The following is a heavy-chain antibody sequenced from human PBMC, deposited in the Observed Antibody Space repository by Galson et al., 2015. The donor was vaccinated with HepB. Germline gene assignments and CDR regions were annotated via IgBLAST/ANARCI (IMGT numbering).Heavy chain of an antibody. J-gene: IGHJ6*03. CDR1: GFTFSSYS. Sequence: SLRLSCAASGFTFSSYSMNWVRQAPGKGLEWVSYISSSSSTIYYADSVKGRFTISRDNAKNSLYLQMNSLRAEDTAVYYCARDYCGGDCYTPGGYYYYYMDVWGKGTTVTVSS. V-gene: IGHV3-48*01. D-gene: IGHD2-21*01. CDR3: ARDYCGGDCYTPGGYYYYYMDV. CDR2: ISSSSSTI.